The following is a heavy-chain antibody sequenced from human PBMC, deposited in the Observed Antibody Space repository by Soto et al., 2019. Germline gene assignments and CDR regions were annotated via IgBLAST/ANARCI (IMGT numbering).Heavy chain of an antibody. CDR3: ARDQSFDRTYYYGIDA. Sequence: ASVKVSCKSSGYPFTHYGITWIRQAPGQGLEWMGWISPFNGNTNYGQTLQGRVTLTTETSTSTVYMELRSLRSDDTAVYYCARDQSFDRTYYYGIDAWGHGTPVTGSS. CDR1: GYPFTHYG. J-gene: IGHJ6*02. D-gene: IGHD3-10*01. V-gene: IGHV1-18*01. CDR2: ISPFNGNT.